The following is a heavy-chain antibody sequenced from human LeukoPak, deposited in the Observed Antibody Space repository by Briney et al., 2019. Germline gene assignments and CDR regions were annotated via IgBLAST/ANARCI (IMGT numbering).Heavy chain of an antibody. CDR2: ISYDGSNK. CDR3: ARGVYYMDV. Sequence: HPGGSLRLSCAASGFTFSSYAMHWVRQAPGKGLEWVAVISYDGSNKYYADSVKGRFTISRDNSKNTLYLQMNSLRAEDTAVYYCARGVYYMDVWGKGTTVTVSS. J-gene: IGHJ6*03. CDR1: GFTFSSYA. V-gene: IGHV3-30-3*01.